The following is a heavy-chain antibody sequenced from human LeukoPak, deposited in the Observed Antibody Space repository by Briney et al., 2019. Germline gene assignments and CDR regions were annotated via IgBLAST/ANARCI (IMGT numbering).Heavy chain of an antibody. CDR1: GYTFTGYY. J-gene: IGHJ4*02. Sequence: ASVKVSCKASGYTFTGYYMHWVRQAPGQGLEWMGWINPNSGGTNYAQKFQGRVTMTRDTSISTAYMELSRLRSDDTAVYYCARIVVVVAATLCTYYFDYWGQGTLVTVSS. CDR3: ARIVVVVAATLCTYYFDY. V-gene: IGHV1-2*02. CDR2: INPNSGGT. D-gene: IGHD2-15*01.